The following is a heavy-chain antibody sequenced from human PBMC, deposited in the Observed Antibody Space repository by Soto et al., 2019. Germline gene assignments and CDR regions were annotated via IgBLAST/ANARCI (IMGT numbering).Heavy chain of an antibody. Sequence: QVKLVESGGGVVQPGTSLRLSCSASGFRFSSFGMHWVRQGPGKGLEWVAVISSEGKNKFYADSVKGRFTISRENSKNTLSLQIDSLRADDTAVYYCAKDFYNDSLSKWLDPWGQGTLVTVSS. J-gene: IGHJ5*02. CDR3: AKDFYNDSLSKWLDP. V-gene: IGHV3-30*18. D-gene: IGHD3-22*01. CDR1: GFRFSSFG. CDR2: ISSEGKNK.